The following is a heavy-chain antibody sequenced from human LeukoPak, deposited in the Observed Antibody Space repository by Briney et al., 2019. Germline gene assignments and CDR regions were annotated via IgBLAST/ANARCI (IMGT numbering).Heavy chain of an antibody. CDR3: ARDGSVAGRHRSDY. CDR1: GYIFTTYG. CDR2: INPDSGGT. J-gene: IGHJ4*02. Sequence: ASVKVSCKASGYIFTTYGISWVRQAPGQGLEWMGRINPDSGGTNYAQNFQGRVTMTRDTSITTAYMELNRVRSDDTAVYYCARDGSVAGRHRSDYWGQGTLVTVSS. D-gene: IGHD6-19*01. V-gene: IGHV1-2*06.